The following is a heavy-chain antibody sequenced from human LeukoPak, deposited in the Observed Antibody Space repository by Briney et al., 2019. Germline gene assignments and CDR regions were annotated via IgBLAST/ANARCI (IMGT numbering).Heavy chain of an antibody. CDR2: ISGSGGST. J-gene: IGHJ4*02. Sequence: GGSLRLSCAASGFTFSSYAMSWVRQAPGKGLEWVSAISGSGGSTYYADSVKGRFTISRDNSKNPLYLQMNSLRAEDTAVYYCAKDKSGFGDWDYWGQGTLVTVSS. CDR1: GFTFSSYA. CDR3: AKDKSGFGDWDY. V-gene: IGHV3-23*01. D-gene: IGHD3-10*01.